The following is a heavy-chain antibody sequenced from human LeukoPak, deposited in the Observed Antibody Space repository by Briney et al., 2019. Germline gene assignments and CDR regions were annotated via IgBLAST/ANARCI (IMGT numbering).Heavy chain of an antibody. CDR3: AKEPLAVSRSYLYYFDY. J-gene: IGHJ4*02. CDR1: GFTFSSYW. Sequence: GGSLRLSCAASGFTFSSYWMSWVRQAPGKGLEWVANIKQDGSEKYYVDSVKGRFTISRDNSKNTLYLQMNSLRADDTAVYYCAKEPLAVSRSYLYYFDYWGQGTLVTVSS. CDR2: IKQDGSEK. D-gene: IGHD3-16*01. V-gene: IGHV3-7*01.